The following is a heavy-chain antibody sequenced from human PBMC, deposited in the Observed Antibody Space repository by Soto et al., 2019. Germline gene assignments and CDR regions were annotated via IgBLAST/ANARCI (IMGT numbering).Heavy chain of an antibody. Sequence: GGSLRLSCAASGFTFSSYWMSWVRQAPGKGLEWVANIKQDGSEKYYVDSVKGRFTISRDNAKNSLYLQMNSLRAEDTAVYYCARVLLRGYQLPGGYWGQGTLVTVSS. CDR2: IKQDGSEK. D-gene: IGHD2-2*01. J-gene: IGHJ4*02. CDR1: GFTFSSYW. V-gene: IGHV3-7*01. CDR3: ARVLLRGYQLPGGY.